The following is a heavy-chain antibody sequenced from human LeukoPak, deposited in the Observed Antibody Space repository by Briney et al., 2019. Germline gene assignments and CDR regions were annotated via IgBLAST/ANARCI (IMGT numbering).Heavy chain of an antibody. V-gene: IGHV3-13*05. J-gene: IGHJ6*04. CDR1: GFTFSSYD. CDR3: ARGRRNYYGSGSYYRLSYYYYGMDV. CDR2: IGTAGDP. Sequence: GGSLRLSCAASGFTFSSYDMHWVRQATGKGLEWVSAIGTAGDPYYPGSVKGRFTISRENVKNSLYLQMNSLRAGDTAVYYCARGRRNYYGSGSYYRLSYYYYGMDVWGKGTTVTVSP. D-gene: IGHD3-10*01.